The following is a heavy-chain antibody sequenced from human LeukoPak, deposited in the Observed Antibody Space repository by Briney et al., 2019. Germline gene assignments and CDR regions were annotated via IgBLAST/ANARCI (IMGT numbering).Heavy chain of an antibody. V-gene: IGHV3-49*04. CDR1: GFRFGGYA. D-gene: IGHD3-10*02. CDR2: IRSKALYGTS. CDR3: VRESVRDYYFDY. J-gene: IGHJ4*02. Sequence: GGSLRLSCTGSGFRFGGYALSWVRQAPGKGLEWVGFIRSKALYGTSEYAASVEGRFSISRDDSNSVAYLQMNSLKTEDTAVYFRVRESVRDYYFDYWGQGTLVTVSS.